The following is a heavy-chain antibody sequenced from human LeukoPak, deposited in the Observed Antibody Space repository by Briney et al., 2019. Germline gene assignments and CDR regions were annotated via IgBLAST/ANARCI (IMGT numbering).Heavy chain of an antibody. CDR2: ISGSGGST. Sequence: GGSLRLSCAASGFTFSSYAMRWVRQAPGKGLEWVSAISGSGGSTYYADSVKGRFTISRDNSKNTLYLQMNSLRAEETAVHYCVIDESGRYWVGACDIWGERTMGTVSS. CDR3: VIDESGRYWVGACDI. D-gene: IGHD1-26*01. V-gene: IGHV3-23*01. CDR1: GFTFSSYA. J-gene: IGHJ3*02.